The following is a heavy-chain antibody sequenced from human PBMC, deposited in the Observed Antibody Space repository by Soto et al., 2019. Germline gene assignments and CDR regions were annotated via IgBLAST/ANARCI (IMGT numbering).Heavy chain of an antibody. CDR3: AKRGYTIFGVVIVSHYFDY. CDR1: GFTFSNYA. V-gene: IGHV3-23*01. CDR2: ISGSGGST. J-gene: IGHJ4*02. Sequence: PGGSLRLSCAASGFTFSNYALVWVRQAPGKGLEWVSGISGSGGSTDYADSVKGRFTISRDNSRSTLYLQMNSLTAEDTAIYYCAKRGYTIFGVVIVSHYFDYWGQGTPVTVSS. D-gene: IGHD3-3*01.